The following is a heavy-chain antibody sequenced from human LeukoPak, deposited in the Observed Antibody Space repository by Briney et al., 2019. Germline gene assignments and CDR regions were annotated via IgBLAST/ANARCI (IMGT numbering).Heavy chain of an antibody. Sequence: PGGSLRLSCVASGFTFSSYAMHWVRQAPGKGLEWVAVISYDGSNKFYADSVKGRFTISRDNSKSTLYLQMNSLRVEDTAVYYCARDSYSSGWDYFDYWGQGTLVTVSS. D-gene: IGHD6-19*01. CDR2: ISYDGSNK. CDR1: GFTFSSYA. CDR3: ARDSYSSGWDYFDY. J-gene: IGHJ4*02. V-gene: IGHV3-30-3*01.